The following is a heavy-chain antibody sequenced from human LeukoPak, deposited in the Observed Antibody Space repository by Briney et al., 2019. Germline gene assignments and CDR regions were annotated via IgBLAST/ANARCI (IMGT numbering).Heavy chain of an antibody. Sequence: ASVKVSCKASGYTLTGYHIHWVRQAPGQGLEWMGWINPNSGGTNYAQNFQGRVTMTRDTSISTAYMEMSGLRSDDTAVYYCARVVPMVRGVIGPIPFDYWGQGTLVTVSS. CDR3: ARVVPMVRGVIGPIPFDY. CDR1: GYTLTGYH. V-gene: IGHV1-2*02. CDR2: INPNSGGT. D-gene: IGHD3-10*01. J-gene: IGHJ4*02.